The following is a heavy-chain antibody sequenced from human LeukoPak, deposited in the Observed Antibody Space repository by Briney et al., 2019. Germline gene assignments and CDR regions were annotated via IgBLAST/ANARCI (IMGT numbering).Heavy chain of an antibody. CDR1: GLTFSSYW. J-gene: IGHJ4*02. V-gene: IGHV3-7*03. Sequence: PGGSLRLSCAASGLTFSSYWMNWVRQAPGKGLEWVTIIKQDGSEEHYVDSVKGRFTISRDSAKNSVYLQMNSLRAEDTAMYYCTGGTGWLIDYWGQGALVTVSS. D-gene: IGHD6-19*01. CDR2: IKQDGSEE. CDR3: TGGTGWLIDY.